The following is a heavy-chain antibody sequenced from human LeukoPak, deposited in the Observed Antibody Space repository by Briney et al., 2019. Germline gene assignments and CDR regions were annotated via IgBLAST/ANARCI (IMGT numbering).Heavy chain of an antibody. J-gene: IGHJ4*02. CDR3: ARASGSGRRYFDY. CDR1: GFAFSFYS. Sequence: GGSLRHSCAASGFAFSFYSMNWVRQAPGKGLEWVSYISSSSTTIYYGDSVKGRFSISRDNAKNSQYLQMNSLRDEDTAVYYCARASGSGRRYFDYWGQGTLVTVSS. V-gene: IGHV3-48*02. CDR2: ISSSSTTI. D-gene: IGHD3-10*01.